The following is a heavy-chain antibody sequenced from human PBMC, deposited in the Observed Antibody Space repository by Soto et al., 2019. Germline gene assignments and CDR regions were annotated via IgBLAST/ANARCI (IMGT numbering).Heavy chain of an antibody. CDR1: GGTFSSYA. D-gene: IGHD6-19*01. Sequence: ASVKVSCKASGGTFSSYATSWVRQAPGQGLEWMGGIIPIFGTANYAQKFQGRVTITADESTSTAYMELSSLRSEDTAVYYCARVPSSGWYATYFDYWGQGTLVTVSS. CDR3: ARVPSSGWYATYFDY. J-gene: IGHJ4*02. CDR2: IIPIFGTA. V-gene: IGHV1-69*13.